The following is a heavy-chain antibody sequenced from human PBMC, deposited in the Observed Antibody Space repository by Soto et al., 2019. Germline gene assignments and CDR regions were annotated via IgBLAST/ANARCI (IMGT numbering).Heavy chain of an antibody. V-gene: IGHV5-51*01. CDR1: GYSFTSYW. CDR2: SYPGDSDT. CDR3: ARGGGWYGPPLSG. D-gene: IGHD6-19*01. J-gene: IGHJ4*02. Sequence: GESLKISCNGSGYSFTSYWIGWVRQMPGKGLEWVGISYPGDSDTRYSPAFQGQVTIAADKSISTAYLQWSSLKASDTAMYYCARGGGWYGPPLSGWGQGTLVTVSS.